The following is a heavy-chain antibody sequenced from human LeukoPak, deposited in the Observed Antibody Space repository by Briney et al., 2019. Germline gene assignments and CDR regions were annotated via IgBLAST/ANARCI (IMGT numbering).Heavy chain of an antibody. V-gene: IGHV1-3*01. CDR3: ARVRTAMVAFDY. CDR2: INAGNGNT. CDR1: GYTLTSYA. D-gene: IGHD5-18*01. J-gene: IGHJ4*02. Sequence: ASVKVSCKASGYTLTSYAMHWVRQAPGQRLEWMGWINAGNGNTKYSQKFQGRVTITRDTSASTAYMELSSLRSEDTAVYYCARVRTAMVAFDYWGQGTLVTVSS.